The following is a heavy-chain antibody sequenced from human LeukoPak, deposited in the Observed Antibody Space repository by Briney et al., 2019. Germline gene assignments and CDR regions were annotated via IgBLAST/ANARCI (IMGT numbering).Heavy chain of an antibody. CDR3: AREEYYGVIRVFDY. Sequence: PGGSRRLSCAASGSTFSSYSMNWVRKAPGKGLGWVSSISSSSSYIYYADSVKGRFTFYRDNAKNSLYLQMNSQRAEDTAVYYCAREEYYGVIRVFDYWGQGTLVNVSS. V-gene: IGHV3-21*01. CDR2: ISSSSSYI. D-gene: IGHD4-17*01. CDR1: GSTFSSYS. J-gene: IGHJ4*02.